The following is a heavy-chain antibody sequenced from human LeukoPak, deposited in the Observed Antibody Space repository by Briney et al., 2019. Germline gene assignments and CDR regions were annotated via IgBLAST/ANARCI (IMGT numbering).Heavy chain of an antibody. CDR2: IKQDGSEK. CDR1: GFTFSSYW. Sequence: GGSLRPSCAASGFTFSSYWMSWVRQAPGKGLEWVANIKQDGSEKYYVDSVKGRFTISRDNAKNSLYLQMNSLRAEDTAVYYCARDSSGIQLWPTGWDYWGREPWSPSPQ. D-gene: IGHD5-18*01. V-gene: IGHV3-7*01. J-gene: IGHJ4*02. CDR3: ARDSSGIQLWPTGWDY.